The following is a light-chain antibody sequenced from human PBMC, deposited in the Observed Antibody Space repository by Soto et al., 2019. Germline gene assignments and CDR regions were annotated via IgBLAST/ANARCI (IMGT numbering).Light chain of an antibody. CDR3: SSYTSSSASVV. CDR2: DVS. V-gene: IGLV2-14*01. J-gene: IGLJ2*01. CDR1: SSDVGGYNY. Sequence: QSALTQPASVSGSPGQSITISCTGTSSDVGGYNYVSWYQQHPGKAPKLMIYDVSNRPSGVSNRFPGSKSGNTASLTISGPQAEDEADYYCSSYTSSSASVVFGGGTKLTVL.